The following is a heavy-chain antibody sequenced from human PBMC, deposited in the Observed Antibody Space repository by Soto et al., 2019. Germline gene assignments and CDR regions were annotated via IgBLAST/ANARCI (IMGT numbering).Heavy chain of an antibody. CDR1: GGTFSSYT. V-gene: IGHV1-69*04. CDR3: ARDLDKYCSSTSCQNHWFDP. Sequence: GASVKVSCKASGGTFSSYTISWVRQAPGQGLEWMGRVIPILGIANYAQKFQGRVTITADKSTSTAYMELSSLRSEDTAVYYCARDLDKYCSSTSCQNHWFDPWGQGTLVTVSS. J-gene: IGHJ5*02. D-gene: IGHD2-2*01. CDR2: VIPILGIA.